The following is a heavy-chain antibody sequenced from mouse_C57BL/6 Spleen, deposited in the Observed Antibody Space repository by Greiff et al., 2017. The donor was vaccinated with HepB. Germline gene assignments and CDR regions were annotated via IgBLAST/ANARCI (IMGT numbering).Heavy chain of an antibody. Sequence: EVKLMESGGGLVQPGGSMKLSCVASGFTFSNYWMNWVRQSPEKGLEWVAQIRLKSDNYATHYAESVKGRFTISRDDSKSSVYLQMNNLRAEDTGIYYCTADVLALLWGQGTTLTVSS. CDR2: IRLKSDNYAT. V-gene: IGHV6-3*01. J-gene: IGHJ2*01. CDR3: TADVLALL. CDR1: GFTFSNYW.